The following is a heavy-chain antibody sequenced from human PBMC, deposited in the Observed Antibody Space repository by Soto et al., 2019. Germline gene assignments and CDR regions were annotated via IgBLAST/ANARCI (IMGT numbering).Heavy chain of an antibody. D-gene: IGHD3-3*01. CDR3: AIDYDFWSGQFQH. J-gene: IGHJ1*01. CDR1: GGSISSSGFH. Sequence: PSETLSLTCTVSGGSISSSGFHGGWIRQPPGKGLEWIGSISYSGTTYYNPSLKSRVTISVDTSKNQFSLKLSSVTAADTAVYYCAIDYDFWSGQFQHWGQGTLVTVSS. V-gene: IGHV4-39*07. CDR2: ISYSGTT.